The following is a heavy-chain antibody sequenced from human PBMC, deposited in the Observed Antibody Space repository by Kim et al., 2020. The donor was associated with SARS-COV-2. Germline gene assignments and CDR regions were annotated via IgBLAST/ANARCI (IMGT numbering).Heavy chain of an antibody. J-gene: IGHJ4*02. Sequence: GGSLRLSCAASGFTFSSYSMNWVRQAPGKGLEWVSYISSSSSTIYYADSVKGRFTISRDNAKNSLYLQMNSLRDEDTAVYYCARDGKVRGYSYGYIDYWGQGTLVTVSS. D-gene: IGHD5-18*01. CDR2: ISSSSSTI. V-gene: IGHV3-48*02. CDR1: GFTFSSYS. CDR3: ARDGKVRGYSYGYIDY.